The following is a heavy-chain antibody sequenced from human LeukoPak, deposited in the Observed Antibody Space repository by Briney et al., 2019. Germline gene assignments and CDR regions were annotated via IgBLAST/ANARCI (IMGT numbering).Heavy chain of an antibody. CDR3: ARGTYYYGSGSYYNHIPNNWFDP. V-gene: IGHV4-34*01. CDR1: GGSFSGYY. Sequence: SETLSLTCAVYGGSFSGYYWSWIRQPPGKGLEWIGEINHSGSTNYNLSLKSRVTISVDTSKNQFSLKLSSVTAADTAVYYCARGTYYYGSGSYYNHIPNNWFDPWGQGTLVTVSS. D-gene: IGHD3-10*01. CDR2: INHSGST. J-gene: IGHJ5*02.